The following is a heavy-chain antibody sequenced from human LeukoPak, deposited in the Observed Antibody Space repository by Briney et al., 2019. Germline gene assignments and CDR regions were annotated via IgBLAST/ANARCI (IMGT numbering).Heavy chain of an antibody. CDR1: GFTFSSYW. D-gene: IGHD2-2*01. V-gene: IGHV3-7*01. CDR2: IKQDGSEK. CDR3: ASYCSSTSCYGRGFQH. J-gene: IGHJ1*01. Sequence: GGSLRLSCAASGFTFSSYWMNWVRQAPGKGLEWVANIKQDGSEKYYVDSVKGRFTISRENAKNSLYLQMNSLRAEDTAVYYCASYCSSTSCYGRGFQHWGQGTLVTVSS.